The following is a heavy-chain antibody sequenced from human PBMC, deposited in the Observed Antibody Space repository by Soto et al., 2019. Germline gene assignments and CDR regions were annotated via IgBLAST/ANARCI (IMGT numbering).Heavy chain of an antibody. Sequence: PGGSLRLSCAATGFTFSSYEMNWVRQAPGKGLEWVSYISNSGSPIYYADSVKGRFTISRDNAKNSLYLQMNSLRAEDTAVYYCARDNRTVGYWGQGTLVTVSS. J-gene: IGHJ4*02. CDR1: GFTFSSYE. CDR2: ISNSGSPI. CDR3: ARDNRTVGY. V-gene: IGHV3-48*03.